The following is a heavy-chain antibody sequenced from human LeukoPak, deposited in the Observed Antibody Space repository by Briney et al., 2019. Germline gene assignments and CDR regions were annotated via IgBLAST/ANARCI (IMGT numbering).Heavy chain of an antibody. CDR1: GFTFSSYA. D-gene: IGHD2-2*01. CDR3: ASVVVPAADYYYYMDV. V-gene: IGHV3-23*01. CDR2: ISGSGGST. J-gene: IGHJ6*03. Sequence: GGSLRLSCAASGFTFSSYAMSWVRQAPGKGLEWVSAISGSGGSTYYADSVKGRFTISRDNSKNTLYLQMNSLRAEDTAVYYCASVVVPAADYYYYMDVWGKGTTVTVSS.